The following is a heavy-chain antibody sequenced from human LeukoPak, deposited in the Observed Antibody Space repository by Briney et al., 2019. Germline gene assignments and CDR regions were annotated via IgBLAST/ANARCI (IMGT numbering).Heavy chain of an antibody. Sequence: GGSLRLSCAASGFTFSSYTMSWVRQAPGKGLEWVSYNSSNSGTIYYAASVKGRFTISRDNAKNSLYLQMNSLRAEDTAVYYCARRSYGPTSHIDFDYWGQGTLVTVSS. D-gene: IGHD5-18*01. CDR2: NSSNSGTI. V-gene: IGHV3-48*04. CDR3: ARRSYGPTSHIDFDY. CDR1: GFTFSSYT. J-gene: IGHJ4*02.